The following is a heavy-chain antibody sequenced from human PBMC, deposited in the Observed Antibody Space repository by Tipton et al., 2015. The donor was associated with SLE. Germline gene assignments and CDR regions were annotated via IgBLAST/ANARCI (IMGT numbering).Heavy chain of an antibody. CDR3: ARGQHQFGRFDY. D-gene: IGHD3/OR15-3a*01. V-gene: IGHV4-39*07. CDR2: IFYDGST. Sequence: TLSLTCTVSGLSIHNFSSYWGWIRQPPGKGLEWIASIFYDGSTHYNPSLKSRLTISLDTSKNQFSLQLTSVTAADTAVYYCARGQHQFGRFDYWGQGTLVTVSS. J-gene: IGHJ4*02. CDR1: GLSIHNFSSY.